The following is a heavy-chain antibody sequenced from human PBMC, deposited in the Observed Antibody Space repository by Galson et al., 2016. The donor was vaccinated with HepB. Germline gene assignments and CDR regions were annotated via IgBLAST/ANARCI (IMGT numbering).Heavy chain of an antibody. Sequence: SLRLSCAVSGFPFDDYAMHWVRQAPGKGLEWVSGISWIGYKIDYADSVKGRFTISRDNAKNSLYLQMNSLRPEDTALYYCVKDVGYHNSGYFDYWGQGTLVTVSS. CDR2: ISWIGYKI. V-gene: IGHV3-9*01. J-gene: IGHJ5*01. D-gene: IGHD3-22*01. CDR1: GFPFDDYA. CDR3: VKDVGYHNSGYFDY.